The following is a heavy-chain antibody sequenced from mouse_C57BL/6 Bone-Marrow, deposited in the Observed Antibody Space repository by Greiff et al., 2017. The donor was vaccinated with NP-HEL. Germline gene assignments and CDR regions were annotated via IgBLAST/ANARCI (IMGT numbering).Heavy chain of an antibody. CDR2: IYPRSGNT. D-gene: IGHD4-1*01. J-gene: IGHJ1*03. CDR1: GYTFTSYG. CDR3: ARTDWGYFDV. V-gene: IGHV1-81*01. Sequence: VQLQQSGAELARPGASVKLSCKASGYTFTSYGISWVKQRPGQGLEWIGEIYPRSGNTYYNEKFKGKATLTADKSSSTAYMELRSLTSEDTAVYFCARTDWGYFDVWGTGTTVTVSS.